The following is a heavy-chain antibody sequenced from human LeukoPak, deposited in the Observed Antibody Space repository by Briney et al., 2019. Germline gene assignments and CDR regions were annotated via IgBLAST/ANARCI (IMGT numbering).Heavy chain of an antibody. CDR1: GYTFTSYA. D-gene: IGHD4-17*01. V-gene: IGHV1-18*01. CDR2: ISAYNGKT. J-gene: IGHJ6*03. CDR3: ARRGGKDYGGYVLYYYYMDV. Sequence: ASVKVSCKASGYTFTSYAMSWVRQAPGQGLEWMGWISAYNGKTNYAQKFQDRVIMTTDTSTSTAYMELRSLRSDDTAVYYCARRGGKDYGGYVLYYYYMDVWGKGSTVTVSS.